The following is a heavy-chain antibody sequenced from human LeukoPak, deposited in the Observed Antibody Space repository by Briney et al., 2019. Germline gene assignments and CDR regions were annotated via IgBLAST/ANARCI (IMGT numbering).Heavy chain of an antibody. CDR3: ARGYGYYFDY. CDR2: IYYSGST. CDR1: GGSISSYY. J-gene: IGHJ4*02. D-gene: IGHD3-10*01. V-gene: IGHV4-59*01. Sequence: SETLSLTCTVSGGSISSYYWSWIRQSPGKGLEWFGDIYYSGSTNYTPSLKSRVTISVDTSKNQFSLKLRSVTAAYTAVYYCARGYGYYFDYWGQGTLVTVSS.